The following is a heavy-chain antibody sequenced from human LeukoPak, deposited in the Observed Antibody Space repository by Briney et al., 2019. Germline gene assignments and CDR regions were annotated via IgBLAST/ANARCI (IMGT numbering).Heavy chain of an antibody. CDR3: VRAVEYYYDSSGYAVDY. V-gene: IGHV3-21*01. CDR1: GFTFARYS. CDR2: ISSSSSNI. D-gene: IGHD3-22*01. Sequence: GGSLRLSCAASGFTFARYSMNWVRQAPGKGLEWVSSISSSSSNIYYADSVTGRFTISRDNAKNSLYLQMNSLRAEDTAVYSCVRAVEYYYDSSGYAVDYWGQGTLVTVSS. J-gene: IGHJ4*02.